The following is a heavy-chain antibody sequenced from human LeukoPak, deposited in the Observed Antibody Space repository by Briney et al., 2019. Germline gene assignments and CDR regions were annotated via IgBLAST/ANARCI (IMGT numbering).Heavy chain of an antibody. J-gene: IGHJ6*02. D-gene: IGHD2-2*02. Sequence: GGSLRLSCAASGFTFSSYSMIWVRQAPGKGLEWVSGISWNSGRIGYADSVKGRFTISRDNAKNSLYLQMNSLRAEDTALYYCARDPGSLPAAIGYCYYVMDVWGQGTTVTVSS. CDR1: GFTFSSYS. CDR2: ISWNSGRI. V-gene: IGHV3-9*01. CDR3: ARDPGSLPAAIGYCYYVMDV.